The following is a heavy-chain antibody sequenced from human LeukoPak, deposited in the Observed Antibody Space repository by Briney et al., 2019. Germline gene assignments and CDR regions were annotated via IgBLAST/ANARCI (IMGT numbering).Heavy chain of an antibody. J-gene: IGHJ3*02. CDR1: VFTFTSSA. CDR3: AAPTVLARRPHAFDI. CDR2: TVVGSGNT. D-gene: IGHD6-6*01. Sequence: SVKVSCKASVFTFTSSAMQWVRQARGQRLEWIGWTVVGSGNTNYAQKFQERVTITRDMSTSTAYMELSSLRSEDTAVYYCAAPTVLARRPHAFDIWGQGTMVTVSS. V-gene: IGHV1-58*02.